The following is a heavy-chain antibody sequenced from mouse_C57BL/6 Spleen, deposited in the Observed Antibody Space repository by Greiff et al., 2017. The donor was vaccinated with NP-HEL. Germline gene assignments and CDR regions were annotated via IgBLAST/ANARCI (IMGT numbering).Heavy chain of an antibody. Sequence: VQGVESGAELVRPGASVKLSCKASGYTFTDYYINWVKQRPGQGLEWIARIYPGSGNTYYNEKFKGKATLTAETSTSTAYMQLSSLTSEDSAVYFCARGGSSYGGFAYWGQGTLVTVSA. J-gene: IGHJ3*01. CDR2: IYPGSGNT. CDR3: ARGGSSYGGFAY. V-gene: IGHV1-76*01. CDR1: GYTFTDYY. D-gene: IGHD1-1*01.